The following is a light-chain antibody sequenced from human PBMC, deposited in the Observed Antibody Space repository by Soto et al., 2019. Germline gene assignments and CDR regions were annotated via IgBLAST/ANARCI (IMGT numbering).Light chain of an antibody. CDR1: QSISSW. V-gene: IGKV1-5*01. CDR2: DAS. J-gene: IGKJ1*01. Sequence: IQMTQSPSTLSSSLGDRVTITCRASQSISSWLAWYQQKPGKAPKLLIYDASSLESGVPSRFSGSGAGTEFTLTISSLQPEDFATYSCQQYRTFGQGTKVDIK. CDR3: QQYRT.